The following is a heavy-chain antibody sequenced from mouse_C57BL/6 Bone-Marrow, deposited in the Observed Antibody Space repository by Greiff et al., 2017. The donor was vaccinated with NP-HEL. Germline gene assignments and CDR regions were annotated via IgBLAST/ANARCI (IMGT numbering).Heavy chain of an antibody. J-gene: IGHJ3*01. CDR2: ISDGGSYT. D-gene: IGHD2-10*01. V-gene: IGHV5-4*01. CDR3: ARDSYPFAY. CDR1: GFTFSSYA. Sequence: EVKVEESGGGLVKPGGSLKLSCAASGFTFSSYAMSWVRQTPEKRLEWVATISDGGSYTYYPDNVKGRFTISRDNAKNNLYLQMSHLKSEDTAMYYCARDSYPFAYLGQGTLVTVSA.